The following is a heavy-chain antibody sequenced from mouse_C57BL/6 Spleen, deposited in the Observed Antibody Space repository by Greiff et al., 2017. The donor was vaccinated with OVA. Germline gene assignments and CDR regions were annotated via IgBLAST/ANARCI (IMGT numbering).Heavy chain of an antibody. CDR3: ASLYKAFDY. CDR1: GFTFSDYG. J-gene: IGHJ2*01. D-gene: IGHD1-3*01. CDR2: ISSGSSTI. V-gene: IGHV5-17*01. Sequence: DVKLVESGGGLVKPGGSLKLSCAASGFTFSDYGMHWVRQAPEKGLEWVAYISSGSSTIYYADTVKGRFTISRDNAKNTLFLQMTSLRSEDTAMYYCASLYKAFDYWGQGTTLTVSS.